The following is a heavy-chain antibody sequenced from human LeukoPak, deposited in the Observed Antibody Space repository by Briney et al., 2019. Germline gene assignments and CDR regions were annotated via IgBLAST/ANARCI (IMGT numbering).Heavy chain of an antibody. CDR3: AKTTTGYGSGRYPGWPVDY. J-gene: IGHJ4*02. V-gene: IGHV3-23*01. Sequence: GGSRRLSCAAAGFTFSSYAMDWVRQAPGKGLEWVSGIFGSGGSTHYADSVKGRFTTSRDNSKNTVYLQMNSLRAEDTAVYYCAKTTTGYGSGRYPGWPVDYWGQGTLVTVSS. D-gene: IGHD6-19*01. CDR2: IFGSGGST. CDR1: GFTFSSYA.